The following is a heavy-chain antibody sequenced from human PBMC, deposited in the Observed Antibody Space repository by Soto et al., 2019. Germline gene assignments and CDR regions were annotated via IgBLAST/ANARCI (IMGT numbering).Heavy chain of an antibody. CDR2: IYHSGST. CDR1: GGSISSGGYS. J-gene: IGHJ6*02. CDR3: ARDLSYYDFWSGYWGGDYYGMDV. Sequence: SETLSLTCAVSGGSISSGGYSWSWIRQPPGKGLEWIGYIYHSGSTYYNPSLKSRVTISVDRSKNQFSLKLSSVTAADTAVYYCARDLSYYDFWSGYWGGDYYGMDVWGQGTTVTVSS. V-gene: IGHV4-30-2*01. D-gene: IGHD3-3*01.